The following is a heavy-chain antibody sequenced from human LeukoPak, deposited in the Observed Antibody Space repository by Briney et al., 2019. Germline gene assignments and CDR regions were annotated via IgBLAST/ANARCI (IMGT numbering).Heavy chain of an antibody. Sequence: GGSLRLSCAASGFTFSSYSMNWVRQAPGKGLEWVAVISYDGSNKYYADSVKGRFTISRDNPKNTLYLQMNSLRAEDTAVYYCAKEGCSGGSCYLYYFDYWGQGTLVTVSS. J-gene: IGHJ4*02. CDR2: ISYDGSNK. V-gene: IGHV3-30*18. CDR1: GFTFSSYS. D-gene: IGHD2-15*01. CDR3: AKEGCSGGSCYLYYFDY.